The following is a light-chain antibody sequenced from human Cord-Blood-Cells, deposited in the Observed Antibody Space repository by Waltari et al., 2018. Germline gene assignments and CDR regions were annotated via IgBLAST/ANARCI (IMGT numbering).Light chain of an antibody. V-gene: IGLV2-14*01. CDR2: DAS. Sequence: QSALTPPASVSGSAGQSITISCTGTRCDVGGYHYVSRYQQHPGKAPKLMMYDASKRPPGVSNRFSGSKSGNTASLTISGLQDEDEADDYCSSYTSSSTPWVFGGGTKLTVL. CDR1: RCDVGGYHY. CDR3: SSYTSSSTPWV. J-gene: IGLJ3*02.